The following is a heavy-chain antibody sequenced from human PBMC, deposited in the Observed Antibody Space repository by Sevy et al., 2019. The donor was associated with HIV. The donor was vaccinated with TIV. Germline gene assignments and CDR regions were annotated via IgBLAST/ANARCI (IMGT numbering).Heavy chain of an antibody. CDR3: ARDRYSSSWYFFFNFDH. D-gene: IGHD6-13*01. CDR2: ISSSGSTI. Sequence: GGSLRLSCAASGFTFSDYYMSWIRQAPGKGLEWVSYISSSGSTIYYADSVKGRFTISRDNAKNSLYLQMNSLRAEDTAVYYCARDRYSSSWYFFFNFDHWGQGTLVTVSS. V-gene: IGHV3-11*01. J-gene: IGHJ4*02. CDR1: GFTFSDYY.